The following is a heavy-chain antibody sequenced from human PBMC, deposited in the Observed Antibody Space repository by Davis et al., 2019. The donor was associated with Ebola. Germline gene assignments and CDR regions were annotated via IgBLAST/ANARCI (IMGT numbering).Heavy chain of an antibody. D-gene: IGHD3-22*01. CDR2: INPNSGVA. CDR3: ARAAPYDSPGWHFDL. V-gene: IGHV1-2*06. CDR1: GYSFTDYY. Sequence: ASVKVSCKASGYSFTDYYMHWVRQAPGQGLEWMGRINPNSGVANYAQKFQGRVTMTRDTSSSTAHMELRSLRSDDTAVYYCARAAPYDSPGWHFDLRGRGTLVTVSS. J-gene: IGHJ2*01.